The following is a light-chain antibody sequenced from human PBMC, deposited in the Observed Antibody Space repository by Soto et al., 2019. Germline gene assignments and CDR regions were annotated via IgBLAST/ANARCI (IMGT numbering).Light chain of an antibody. CDR3: QQLSRYPLT. CDR2: SAS. V-gene: IGKV1-9*01. CDR1: QSISNY. Sequence: DIQMTQSPSSLSASVGDRITITCRASQSISNYLAWYQQKPGKAPDLLIYSASTLQSGVPSRFSGSGSETEFSLTIRALQPEDFATYCCQQLSRYPLTFGGGTKVDIK. J-gene: IGKJ4*01.